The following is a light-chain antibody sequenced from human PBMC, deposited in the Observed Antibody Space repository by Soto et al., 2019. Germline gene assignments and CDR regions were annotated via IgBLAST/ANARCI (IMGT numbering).Light chain of an antibody. V-gene: IGKV4-1*01. Sequence: DIVMTQSPDSLAVSLGERATINCKSSQSVLYSSNNKNYLAWYQQKPGQPPKLLIYWASTRESGVPDRFSGSGSGTDFTLTISSLQADDGAVYYCQQYYSTPPTFGQGTRLEIK. CDR1: QSVLYSSNNKNY. CDR3: QQYYSTPPT. CDR2: WAS. J-gene: IGKJ5*01.